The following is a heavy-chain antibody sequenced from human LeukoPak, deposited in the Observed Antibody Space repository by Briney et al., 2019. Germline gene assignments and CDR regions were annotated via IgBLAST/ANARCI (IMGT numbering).Heavy chain of an antibody. D-gene: IGHD1-7*01. CDR3: ARDHARYNWNFHGMDV. J-gene: IGHJ6*02. CDR1: GGTFSSYA. CDR2: IIPIFGTA. Sequence: SVKVSCKASGGTFSSYAISWVRQAPGQGLKWMGGIIPIFGTANYAQKFQGRVTITADESTSTAYMELSSLRSEDTAVYYCARDHARYNWNFHGMDVWGQGTTVTVSS. V-gene: IGHV1-69*13.